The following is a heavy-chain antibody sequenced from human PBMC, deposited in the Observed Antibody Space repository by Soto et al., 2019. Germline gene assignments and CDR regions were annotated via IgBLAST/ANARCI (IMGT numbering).Heavy chain of an antibody. V-gene: IGHV1-2*02. CDR1: GYTFTGYY. Sequence: AASVKVSCKASGYTFTGYYMHWVRQAPGQGLEWMGWINPNSGGTNYAQKFQGRVTMTRDTSISTAYMELSRLRSDDTAVYYCAREAAGIAAPGLWFDPWGQGTLVTVSS. CDR3: AREAAGIAAPGLWFDP. D-gene: IGHD6-13*01. J-gene: IGHJ5*02. CDR2: INPNSGGT.